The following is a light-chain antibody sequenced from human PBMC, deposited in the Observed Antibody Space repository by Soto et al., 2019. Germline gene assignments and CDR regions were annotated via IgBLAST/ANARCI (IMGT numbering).Light chain of an antibody. V-gene: IGLV2-14*01. CDR1: SSDVGGYDY. J-gene: IGLJ1*01. CDR2: EVS. Sequence: QSVLTQPASVSGYPGQSITISCTGTSSDVGGYDYVSWYQLHPGKAPKLMVFEVSNRPSGVSYRFSGSKSGNTASLTISGLQAEDEADYFCSSYSISTAYLFGTGTNVTVL. CDR3: SSYSISTAYL.